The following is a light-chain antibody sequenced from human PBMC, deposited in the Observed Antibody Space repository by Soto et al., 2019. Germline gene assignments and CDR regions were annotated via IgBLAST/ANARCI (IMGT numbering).Light chain of an antibody. V-gene: IGLV1-47*01. Sequence: LTQPPSASGTPGQRVTISCSGSSSNIGSNYVYWYQQLPGTAPKLLIYRNNQRPSGVPDRFSGSKSGTSASLAISGLRSEDEADYYCAAWDDSLSGYVFGTGTKVTVL. CDR1: SSNIGSNY. CDR2: RNN. CDR3: AAWDDSLSGYV. J-gene: IGLJ1*01.